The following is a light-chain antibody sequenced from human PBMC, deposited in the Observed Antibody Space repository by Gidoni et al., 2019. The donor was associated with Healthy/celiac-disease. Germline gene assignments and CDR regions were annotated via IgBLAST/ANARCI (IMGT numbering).Light chain of an antibody. Sequence: DIQMTQSPSSLSASVGDRVTITCRASQSISSYLNWYQQKPGKAPKLLIYAASSLQSGVPSRFSGSGPGTDFTLTISSLQPEDFATYYCQQSYSRVTFGQGTKVEIK. CDR2: AAS. CDR3: QQSYSRVT. V-gene: IGKV1-39*01. CDR1: QSISSY. J-gene: IGKJ1*01.